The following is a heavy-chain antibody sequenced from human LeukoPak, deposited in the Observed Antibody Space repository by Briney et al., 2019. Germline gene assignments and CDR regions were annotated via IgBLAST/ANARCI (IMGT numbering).Heavy chain of an antibody. J-gene: IGHJ6*02. CDR3: AGGTGWITDV. CDR1: GFTFDDYA. Sequence: PGGSLRLSCAASGFTFDDYAMHWVRQAPGKGLEWVSGISWNSGSIGYVDSVKGRFTISRDNARNSVYLQMYSLRVEDTAVYYCAGGTGWITDVWGQGTTVTVSS. CDR2: ISWNSGSI. D-gene: IGHD6-19*01. V-gene: IGHV3-9*01.